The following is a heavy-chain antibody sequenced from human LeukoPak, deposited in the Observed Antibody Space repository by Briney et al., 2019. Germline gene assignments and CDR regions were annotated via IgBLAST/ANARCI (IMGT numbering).Heavy chain of an antibody. V-gene: IGHV3-30-3*01. CDR1: GFTFSSYA. Sequence: PGRSLRLSCAASGFTFSSYAMHWVRQAPGEGLEWVAVISYDGSNKYYADSVKGRFTISKDNSKNTLYLQMNSLRAEDTSVYYCARDRLSGYSSSREPPFYWGQGTLVTVSS. CDR2: ISYDGSNK. D-gene: IGHD6-13*01. CDR3: ARDRLSGYSSSREPPFY. J-gene: IGHJ4*02.